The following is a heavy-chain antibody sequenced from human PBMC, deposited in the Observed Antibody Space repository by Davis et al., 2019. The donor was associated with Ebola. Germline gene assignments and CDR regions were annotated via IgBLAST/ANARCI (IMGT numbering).Heavy chain of an antibody. D-gene: IGHD3-22*01. J-gene: IGHJ4*02. Sequence: GESLKISCTDPVITFSSYAMTWVRQAPGKGLEWVSAISGSGGSTYYADSVKGRFTISRDNSKKTLYLQMNSLRAEDTAVYYCAKSTMIVGDWDFDYWGQGTLVTVSS. CDR3: AKSTMIVGDWDFDY. V-gene: IGHV3-23*01. CDR2: ISGSGGST. CDR1: VITFSSYA.